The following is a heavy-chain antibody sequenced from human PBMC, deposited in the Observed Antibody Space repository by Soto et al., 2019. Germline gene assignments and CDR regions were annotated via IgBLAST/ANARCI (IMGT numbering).Heavy chain of an antibody. D-gene: IGHD2-15*01. CDR2: IHPGDSDT. V-gene: IGHV5-51*01. Sequence: GESLKLSFKGSGYSFTSYWIGWVRQMPGKGLEWMGIIHPGDSDTRYSPSFQGQVTISADKSISTAYLQWSSLKASDTAMYYCAIRYCSGGSCYHGDFDYWGQGTLVTVSS. CDR3: AIRYCSGGSCYHGDFDY. CDR1: GYSFTSYW. J-gene: IGHJ4*02.